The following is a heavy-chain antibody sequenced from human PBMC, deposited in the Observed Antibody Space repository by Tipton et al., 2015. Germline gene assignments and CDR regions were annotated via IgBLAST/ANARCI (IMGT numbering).Heavy chain of an antibody. Sequence: QLVQSGGGLVQPGKSLRLSCAASGFTFDDCAMHWVRQAPGKGLEWVSGINWNSGSVGYADSVKGRFTISRDNAKNSLYLQMNSLRPEDTALYYCVKDKSAAGTHVAFDLWGQGTLVTVSS. V-gene: IGHV3-9*01. CDR3: VKDKSAAGTHVAFDL. J-gene: IGHJ3*01. CDR1: GFTFDDCA. D-gene: IGHD6-13*01. CDR2: INWNSGSV.